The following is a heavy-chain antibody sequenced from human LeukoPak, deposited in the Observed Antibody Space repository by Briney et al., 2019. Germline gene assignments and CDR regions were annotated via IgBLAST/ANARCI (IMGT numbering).Heavy chain of an antibody. CDR1: GYTFTGYY. V-gene: IGHV1-2*02. CDR2: INPNNGGT. J-gene: IGHJ4*02. Sequence: ASVKVSCKASGYTFTGYYMHWVRQAPGQGLEWMGWINPNNGGTKYAQKFQGRVTMTRDTSISTAYLELNRLGSDDTAVYYCARDDTAATGSYFDYWGQGTLVTVSS. D-gene: IGHD1-1*01. CDR3: ARDDTAATGSYFDY.